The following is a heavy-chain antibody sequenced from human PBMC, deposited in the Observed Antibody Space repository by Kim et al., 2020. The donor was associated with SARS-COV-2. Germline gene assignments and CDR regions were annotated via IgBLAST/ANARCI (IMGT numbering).Heavy chain of an antibody. V-gene: IGHV3-15*01. Sequence: GGSLRLSCAASGFTFSNAWMNWVRQAPGKGLEWVGRIKSKAAGGTTDYAAPVKGRFTISRDDSKNTVFLQMNSPKTEDTAVYYCTTGGDVGDWGQGTLVTVSS. J-gene: IGHJ4*02. D-gene: IGHD2-15*01. CDR1: GFTFSNAW. CDR2: IKSKAAGGTT. CDR3: TTGGDVGD.